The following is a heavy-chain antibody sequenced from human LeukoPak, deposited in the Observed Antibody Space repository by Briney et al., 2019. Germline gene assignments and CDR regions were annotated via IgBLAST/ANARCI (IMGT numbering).Heavy chain of an antibody. Sequence: ASVKVSCKASGGTFSSYAISWVRQAPGQGLEWMGWINPNSGGTNYAQKFQGRVTMTRDTSISTAYMELSRLRSDDTAVYYCARVFVDIVATMFDYWGQGTLVTVSS. D-gene: IGHD5-12*01. CDR3: ARVFVDIVATMFDY. V-gene: IGHV1-2*02. CDR1: GGTFSSYA. J-gene: IGHJ4*02. CDR2: INPNSGGT.